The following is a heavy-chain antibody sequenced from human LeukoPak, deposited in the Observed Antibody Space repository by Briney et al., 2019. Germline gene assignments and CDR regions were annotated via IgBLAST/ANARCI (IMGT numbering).Heavy chain of an antibody. V-gene: IGHV1-2*02. D-gene: IGHD2-2*01. CDR2: INPNSGGT. CDR1: GYTFTDYY. CDR3: ARIYCSSTSCYYLDY. J-gene: IGHJ4*02. Sequence: ASVKVSFKASGYTFTDYYMHWVRQAPGQGLEWMGWINPNSGGTNYAQKFQGRVTMTRDTSISTAYMELSRLRSDDTAVYSCARIYCSSTSCYYLDYWGQGTLVTVSS.